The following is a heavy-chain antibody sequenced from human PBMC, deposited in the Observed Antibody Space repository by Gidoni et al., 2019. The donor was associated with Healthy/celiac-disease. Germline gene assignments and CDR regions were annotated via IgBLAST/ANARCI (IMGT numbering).Heavy chain of an antibody. Sequence: EVQLLESGGGLVQPGGSLRLSCAASGFTFSSSSMSWVRKAPGKGLEWVSAISGSGGSTYYADSVKGRFTISRDNSKNTLYLQMNSLRAEDTAVYYCAKEGAYCGGDCYWPAGIDYWGQGTLVTVSS. V-gene: IGHV3-23*01. J-gene: IGHJ4*02. CDR2: ISGSGGST. CDR3: AKEGAYCGGDCYWPAGIDY. CDR1: GFTFSSSS. D-gene: IGHD2-21*02.